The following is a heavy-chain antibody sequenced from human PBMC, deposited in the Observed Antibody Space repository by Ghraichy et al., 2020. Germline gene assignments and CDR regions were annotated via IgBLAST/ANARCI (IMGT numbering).Heavy chain of an antibody. D-gene: IGHD4-23*01. CDR3: ARGSTVVRFFYYAGMDV. CDR2: ITSSSRTT. J-gene: IGHJ6*02. V-gene: IGHV3-48*02. CDR1: GFTFSDYS. Sequence: GGSLRLSCVGSGFTFSDYSMNWVRQSPGNGLEWVSYITSSSRTTSYADSVKGRFTISRDNAQNSLYLQMNSLRDEDTAVYYCARGSTVVRFFYYAGMDVWGQGTTVTVSS.